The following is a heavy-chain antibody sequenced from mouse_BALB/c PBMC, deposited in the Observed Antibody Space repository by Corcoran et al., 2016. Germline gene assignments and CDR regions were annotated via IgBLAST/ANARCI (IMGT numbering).Heavy chain of an antibody. V-gene: IGHV1-85*01. CDR1: GYTFTSYD. CDR2: IFPGDGRT. CDR3: ARQRMDY. J-gene: IGHJ4*01. Sequence: QVQLQQSGAELVKPGASVKLSCKASGYTFTSYDINWVRQRPEQGLEWIGWIFPGDGRTKYNEKFKGKATLTTDHASSTAYMQLSRLTADDSAVYYCARQRMDYWGEGTAVTVSS.